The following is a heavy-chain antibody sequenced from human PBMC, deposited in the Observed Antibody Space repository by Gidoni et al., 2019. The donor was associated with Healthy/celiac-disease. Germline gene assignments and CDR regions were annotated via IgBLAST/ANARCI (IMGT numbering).Heavy chain of an antibody. J-gene: IGHJ6*03. D-gene: IGHD1-7*01. Sequence: EVQLLESGGGLVQPGGSLRLSCAASGFTFSSYAISWVRQAPGKGLEWVSAISGSGGSTYYADSVKGRFTISRDNSKNTLYLQMNSLRAEDTAVYYCAKEGVEAGTSSHDSYYYYYMDVWGKGTTVTVSS. V-gene: IGHV3-23*01. CDR2: ISGSGGST. CDR1: GFTFSSYA. CDR3: AKEGVEAGTSSHDSYYYYYMDV.